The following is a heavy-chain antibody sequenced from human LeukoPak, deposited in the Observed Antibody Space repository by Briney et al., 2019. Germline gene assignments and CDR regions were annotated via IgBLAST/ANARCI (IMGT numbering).Heavy chain of an antibody. D-gene: IGHD5-18*01. Sequence: PSETLSLTCTVSGGSISSSSYYWGWIRQPPGKGLEWIGSIYYSGSIYYNPSLKSRVTISVDTSKNQFSLKLSSVTAADTAVYHCASVHTSMADYFDYWGQGTLVTVSS. CDR1: GGSISSSSYY. CDR2: IYYSGSI. V-gene: IGHV4-39*01. CDR3: ASVHTSMADYFDY. J-gene: IGHJ4*02.